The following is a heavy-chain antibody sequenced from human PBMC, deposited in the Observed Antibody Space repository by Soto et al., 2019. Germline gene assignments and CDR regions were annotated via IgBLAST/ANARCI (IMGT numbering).Heavy chain of an antibody. Sequence: GGSLILSCAASGFTFSNYGMHWVRQAPGKGLEWVAVISYDGSNKYYADSVKGRITISRDNSKNTLYLQMNSLRAEDTAVYYCARDPLWGTAMVLWYFDLWGRGTLVTVSS. J-gene: IGHJ2*01. D-gene: IGHD5-18*01. CDR3: ARDPLWGTAMVLWYFDL. CDR2: ISYDGSNK. CDR1: GFTFSNYG. V-gene: IGHV3-30*03.